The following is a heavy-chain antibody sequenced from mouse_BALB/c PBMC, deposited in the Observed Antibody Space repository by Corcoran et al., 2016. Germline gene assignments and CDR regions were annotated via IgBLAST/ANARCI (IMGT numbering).Heavy chain of an antibody. Sequence: QVQLQQSGPELVQPGASVKISCKASGYSFTRYYINWVKQRPGQGLEWIGWSFPGSGNTKYNEKFKGKATLTADTSSSTAYMQLSSLTSEDSAVYFCARGITLDYWGQGTTLTVSS. J-gene: IGHJ2*01. CDR1: GYSFTRYY. V-gene: IGHV1-66*01. CDR2: SFPGSGNT. D-gene: IGHD2-4*01. CDR3: ARGITLDY.